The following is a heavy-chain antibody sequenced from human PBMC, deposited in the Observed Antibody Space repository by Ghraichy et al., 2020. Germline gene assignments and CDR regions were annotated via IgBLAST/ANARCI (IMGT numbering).Heavy chain of an antibody. D-gene: IGHD3-22*01. CDR1: GGSFRGYF. Sequence: SETLSLTCAVYGGSFRGYFWTWIRQPPGKGLEWIGEMNHDGITSYNPSLLGRVTISVDTSTNQFSLKLTSVNAADTAVYFCARGGFDRYYDHSVYHFDFWGPGTLVAVSS. V-gene: IGHV4-34*01. J-gene: IGHJ4*02. CDR2: MNHDGIT. CDR3: ARGGFDRYYDHSVYHFDF.